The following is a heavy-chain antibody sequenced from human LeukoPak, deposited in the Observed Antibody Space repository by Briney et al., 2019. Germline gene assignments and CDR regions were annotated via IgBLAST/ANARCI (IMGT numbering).Heavy chain of an antibody. CDR1: GYTFTIYG. CDR2: ISAYNNNT. V-gene: IGHV1-18*01. Sequence: EASVKVSCKASGYTFTIYGISWVRQAPGQGLEWMGWISAYNNNTNYAQKVQGRVTMTTDTSTSTAYMELRSLRSDDTAVYYCARGVLEMATSYVDYWGQGTLVTVSS. D-gene: IGHD5-24*01. CDR3: ARGVLEMATSYVDY. J-gene: IGHJ4*02.